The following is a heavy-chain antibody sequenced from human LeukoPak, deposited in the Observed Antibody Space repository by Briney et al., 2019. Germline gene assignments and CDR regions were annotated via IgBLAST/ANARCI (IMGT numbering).Heavy chain of an antibody. CDR1: GGSFSGYY. Sequence: QPSETLSLTCAVYGGSFSGYYWSWIRQPPGKGLEWIGEINHSGSTNYNPSLKSRVTISVDTSKNQFSLKLSSVTAADTAVYYCARARVGAIFDYWGQGTLVTVSS. D-gene: IGHD1-26*01. J-gene: IGHJ4*02. CDR3: ARARVGAIFDY. V-gene: IGHV4-34*01. CDR2: INHSGST.